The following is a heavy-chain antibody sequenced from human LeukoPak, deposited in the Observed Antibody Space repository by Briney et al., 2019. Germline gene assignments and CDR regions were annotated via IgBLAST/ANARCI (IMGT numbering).Heavy chain of an antibody. D-gene: IGHD2/OR15-2a*01. Sequence: SETLSLTCAVYGGSFSGYYWSWIRQPPGKGLEWIGEINHSGSTNYNPSLKSRVTISVDTSKNQFSLKLSSVTAADTAVYYCARDLYGTTCAFDIWGQGTMVTVSS. CDR2: INHSGST. CDR3: ARDLYGTTCAFDI. V-gene: IGHV4-34*01. J-gene: IGHJ3*02. CDR1: GGSFSGYY.